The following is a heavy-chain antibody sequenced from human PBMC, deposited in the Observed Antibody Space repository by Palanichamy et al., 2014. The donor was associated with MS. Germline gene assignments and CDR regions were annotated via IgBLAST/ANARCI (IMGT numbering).Heavy chain of an antibody. CDR3: AKSYISGYMSFDY. CDR2: ISGSGGST. V-gene: IGHV3-23*01. Sequence: EVQLLESGGGLVQPGGSLRLSCAASGFTFSSYAMGWVRQAPGKGLEWVSAISGSGGSTYYADSVKGRFTISRDNSKNTLYLQMNSLRAEDTAVYYCAKSYISGYMSFDYWGQGTLVTVSS. J-gene: IGHJ4*02. CDR1: GFTFSSYA. D-gene: IGHD6-19*01.